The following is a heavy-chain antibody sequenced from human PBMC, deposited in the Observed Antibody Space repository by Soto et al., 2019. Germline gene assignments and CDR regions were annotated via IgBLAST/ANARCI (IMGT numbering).Heavy chain of an antibody. D-gene: IGHD2-15*01. CDR2: ISSSSSYI. CDR3: ARDLAGTVVAATEPAFDI. J-gene: IGHJ3*02. V-gene: IGHV3-21*01. Sequence: GGSLRLSCAASGFTFSSYAMSWVRQAPGKGLEWVSSISSSSSYIYYADSVKGRFTISRDNAKNSLYLQMNSLRAEDTAVYYCARDLAGTVVAATEPAFDIWGQGTMVTVS. CDR1: GFTFSSYA.